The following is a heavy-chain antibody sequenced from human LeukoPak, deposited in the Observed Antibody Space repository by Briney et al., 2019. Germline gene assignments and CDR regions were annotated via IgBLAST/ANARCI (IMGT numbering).Heavy chain of an antibody. J-gene: IGHJ5*02. Sequence: SETLSLTCTVSGGSISSSSYYWGWIRQPPGKGLEWIGYISYSGSTYSNPSVESRPIMSLDTSKNQFSLRLSSVTAADTAVYYCARGINVRGVIKWFDPWGQGTLVTVSS. V-gene: IGHV4-30-4*08. CDR1: GGSISSSSYY. D-gene: IGHD3-10*01. CDR3: ARGINVRGVIKWFDP. CDR2: ISYSGST.